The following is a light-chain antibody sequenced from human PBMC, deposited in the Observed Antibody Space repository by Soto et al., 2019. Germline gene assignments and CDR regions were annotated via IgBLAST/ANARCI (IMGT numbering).Light chain of an antibody. CDR1: QSVSSSY. CDR3: QQNGTSPPIT. Sequence: EIVLTQSPGTLSLSPGERATLSCRASQSVSSSYLAWYQQKPGQAPRLLIYGASSRATGIPDRFSGSGSGTDSPLTISRLEPENFAVYSCQQNGTSPPITFGQGTRLEIK. J-gene: IGKJ5*01. CDR2: GAS. V-gene: IGKV3-20*01.